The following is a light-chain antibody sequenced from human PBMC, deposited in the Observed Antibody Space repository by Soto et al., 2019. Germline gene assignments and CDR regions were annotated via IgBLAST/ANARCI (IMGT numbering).Light chain of an antibody. V-gene: IGLV2-14*01. CDR2: GVS. CDR3: SSYTSSSTVVV. J-gene: IGLJ1*01. CDR1: SCNVGGYNY. Sequence: QSALTQPASVSGSPGQSITISCTGTSCNVGGYNYVSWYQQHPGKAPKLMIYGVSNRPSGVSNRFSGSKSGTTASLTISGLQAEDEADYYCSSYTSSSTVVVFGTGTKLTVL.